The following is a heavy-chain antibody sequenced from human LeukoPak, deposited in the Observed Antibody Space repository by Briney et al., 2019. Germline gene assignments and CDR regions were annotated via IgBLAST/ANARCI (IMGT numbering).Heavy chain of an antibody. CDR2: IYYSGST. D-gene: IGHD2/OR15-2a*01. CDR3: AREILYYMDV. Sequence: PSETLSLTCTVSGGSIRSSTDYWGWIRQPPGKELEWIGSIYYSGSTYYNPSLKSRVTISVDTSKNQFSVKLSSVTAADTAVYYCAREILYYMDVWGKGTTVTVSS. J-gene: IGHJ6*03. V-gene: IGHV4-39*07. CDR1: GGSIRSSTDY.